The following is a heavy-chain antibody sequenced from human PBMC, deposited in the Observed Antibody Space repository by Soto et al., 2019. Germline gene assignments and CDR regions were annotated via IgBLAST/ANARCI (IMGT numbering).Heavy chain of an antibody. V-gene: IGHV1-3*05. Sequence: QVQLVQSGAEEKKPGASVKVSCKASGYTFTSYAMHWVRQAPGQRREWMGWINDGNGNTKYSQNLQGRVTITRDPSASTAYMELSSLRSEATAVYYCARAPSWWYFDLWGRGTLVTVSS. J-gene: IGHJ2*01. CDR1: GYTFTSYA. CDR3: ARAPSWWYFDL. CDR2: INDGNGNT.